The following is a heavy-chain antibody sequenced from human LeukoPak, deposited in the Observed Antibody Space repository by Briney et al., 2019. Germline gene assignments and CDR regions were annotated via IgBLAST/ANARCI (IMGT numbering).Heavy chain of an antibody. Sequence: GGSLRLSCAASGFTFSSYGMSWVRQAPGKGLEWVSAISGSGGSTYYADSVKGRFTISRDNSKKTLYLQMNSLRAEDTAVYYCAKSSGPHYYYMDVWGKGTTVTISS. CDR2: ISGSGGST. J-gene: IGHJ6*03. D-gene: IGHD6-6*01. CDR3: AKSSGPHYYYMDV. CDR1: GFTFSSYG. V-gene: IGHV3-23*01.